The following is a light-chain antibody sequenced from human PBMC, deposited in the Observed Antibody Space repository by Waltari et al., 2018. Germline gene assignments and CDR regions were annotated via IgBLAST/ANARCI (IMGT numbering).Light chain of an antibody. V-gene: IGLV2-14*03. CDR2: DVS. Sequence: QSALTQPASVSGSPGQSITISCTGTSSDVGGSNYVSWYQQHPGKVPKLMIYDVSNRPAGGSNRFSRSKSGNKASLTIAGLQAEDEADYYCSSYTSSSTRVFGGGTKLTVL. CDR3: SSYTSSSTRV. CDR1: SSDVGGSNY. J-gene: IGLJ3*02.